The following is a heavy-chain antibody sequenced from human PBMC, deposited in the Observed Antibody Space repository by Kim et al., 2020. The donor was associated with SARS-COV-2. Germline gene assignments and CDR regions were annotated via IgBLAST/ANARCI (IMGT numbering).Heavy chain of an antibody. CDR3: ARILRYNWNYRSD. D-gene: IGHD1-7*01. V-gene: IGHV4-34*01. J-gene: IGHJ4*02. Sequence: SETLSLTCAVYGGSFSGYYWSWIRKPPGKGLEWIGEINHSGSTNYNPSLKSRVTISVDTSKNQFSLKLSSVTAADTAVYYCARILRYNWNYRSDWGQGTLVTVSS. CDR1: GGSFSGYY. CDR2: INHSGST.